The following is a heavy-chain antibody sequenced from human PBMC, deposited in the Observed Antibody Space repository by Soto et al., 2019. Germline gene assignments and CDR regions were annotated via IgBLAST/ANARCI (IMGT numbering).Heavy chain of an antibody. CDR2: ISPYSGNT. D-gene: IGHD2-21*01. J-gene: IGHJ6*02. CDR3: ARAGPYSPGAGYYYYYYGMDV. CDR1: GYTLTSYG. V-gene: IGHV1-18*01. Sequence: ASVKVSCKASGYTLTSYGLSWVRQAPGQGLEWMGWISPYSGNTEYAQRLQGRVTMTTDTSTSTAYMELRSLRSDDTAVYYCARAGPYSPGAGYYYYYYGMDVWGQGTTVTVSS.